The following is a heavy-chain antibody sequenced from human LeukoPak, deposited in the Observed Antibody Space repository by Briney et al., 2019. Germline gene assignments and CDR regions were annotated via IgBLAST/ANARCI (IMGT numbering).Heavy chain of an antibody. CDR2: INTDGSIT. CDR3: VRPDIVTVPLGC. V-gene: IGHV3-74*01. D-gene: IGHD2-2*01. J-gene: IGHJ4*02. CDR1: GFTFSSYW. Sequence: GGSLGLSCAASGFTFSSYWMHWVRQAPGKGLVWVSCINTDGSITDYADSVKGRFTISRGNAKNTLYLQVNSLRAEDTAIYYCVRPDIVTVPLGCWGQGTLVTVSS.